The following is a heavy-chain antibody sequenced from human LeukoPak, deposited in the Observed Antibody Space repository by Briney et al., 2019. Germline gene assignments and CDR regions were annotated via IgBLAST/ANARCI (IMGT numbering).Heavy chain of an antibody. J-gene: IGHJ4*02. CDR3: ARGLRRRPGYSSSSGPLDY. CDR2: INHSGST. D-gene: IGHD6-6*01. CDR1: GGSFSGYY. V-gene: IGHV4-34*01. Sequence: SETLSLTCAVYGGSFSGYYWSWIRQPPEKGLEWIGEINHSGSTNYNPSLKSRVTISVDTSKNQFSLKLSSVTAADTAVYYCARGLRRRPGYSSSSGPLDYWGQGTLVTVSS.